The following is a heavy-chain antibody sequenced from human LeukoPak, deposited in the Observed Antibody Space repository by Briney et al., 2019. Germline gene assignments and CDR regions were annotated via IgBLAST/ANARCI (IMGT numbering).Heavy chain of an antibody. CDR3: ARPNSGSYDYFDY. J-gene: IGHJ4*02. CDR2: INPNSGGT. CDR1: GYTFTGYY. D-gene: IGHD1-26*01. Sequence: AASVKVSCKVSGYTFTGYYMHWVRQAPGQGLEWMGWINPNSGGTNYAQKFQGRVTMTRDTSISTAYMELSRLRSDDTAVYYCARPNSGSYDYFDYWGQGTLVTVSS. V-gene: IGHV1-2*02.